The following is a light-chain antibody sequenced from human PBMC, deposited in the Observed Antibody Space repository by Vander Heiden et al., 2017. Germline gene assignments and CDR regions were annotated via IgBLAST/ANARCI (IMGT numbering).Light chain of an antibody. Sequence: DIQMTQSGSSLSASVGDRVTITCRASQNITNSLNWFQRQAGKAPKVLSYAASSLQSGVPSRVSGSGSGTEFTLTITSLQSEDFATYYCQQSYTCPRTFGQGTKVEVK. CDR2: AAS. V-gene: IGKV1-39*01. CDR3: QQSYTCPRT. CDR1: QNITNS. J-gene: IGKJ1*01.